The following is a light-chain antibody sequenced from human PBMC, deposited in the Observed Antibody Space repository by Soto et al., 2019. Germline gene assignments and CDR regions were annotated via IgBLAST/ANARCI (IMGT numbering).Light chain of an antibody. Sequence: QSVLTQPPSASETPGQTVTISCSGSSSNIARNTESWYQEVPGTAPKLLIYNNNQRPSGVPDRFSASKSGTSASLVISGLQSEDEANYYCATWDDSLNGVVFGGGTKLTVL. CDR3: ATWDDSLNGVV. CDR1: SSNIARNT. CDR2: NNN. V-gene: IGLV1-44*01. J-gene: IGLJ2*01.